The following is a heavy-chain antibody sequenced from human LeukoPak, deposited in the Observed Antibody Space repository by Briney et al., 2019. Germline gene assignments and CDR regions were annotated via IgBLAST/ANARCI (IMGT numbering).Heavy chain of an antibody. D-gene: IGHD6-13*01. J-gene: IGHJ4*02. Sequence: ASVKVSCKASGYTFTSYGISWVRQAPGQGLEWMGWISAYNGNTNYAQKLQGRVTMTIDTSTSTAYMELRSLRSDDTAAYYCARADHIAAAGTTYSYWGQGTLVTVSS. CDR3: ARADHIAAAGTTYSY. V-gene: IGHV1-18*01. CDR1: GYTFTSYG. CDR2: ISAYNGNT.